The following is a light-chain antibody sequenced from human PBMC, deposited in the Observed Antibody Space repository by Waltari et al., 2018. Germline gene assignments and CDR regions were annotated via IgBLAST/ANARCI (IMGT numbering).Light chain of an antibody. CDR2: DVS. Sequence: QSALTQPASVSGSPGQSITISCTGTSSDVGAYNYVSWYQQHPGKAPKLMLFDVSKRPSGVSNRFSGSKSGNTASLTISGLQAEDEAGYYCSSYISSSTLELFGGGTSLTVL. CDR1: SSDVGAYNY. CDR3: SSYISSSTLEL. V-gene: IGLV2-14*03. J-gene: IGLJ2*01.